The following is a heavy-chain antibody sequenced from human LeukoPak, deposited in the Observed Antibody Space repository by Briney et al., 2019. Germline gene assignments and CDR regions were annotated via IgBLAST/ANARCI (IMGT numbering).Heavy chain of an antibody. CDR2: IYYSGST. Sequence: SETLSLTCSVSGGSISSDYWSWVRQPPGKGLEWIAYIYYSGSTIYNPSLKSRVTISVDTSKNQFSLRLSSVTAADTAVYYCARETYYYDMDVWGQGTTVTVSS. CDR3: ARETYYYDMDV. J-gene: IGHJ6*02. V-gene: IGHV4-59*01. CDR1: GGSISSDY.